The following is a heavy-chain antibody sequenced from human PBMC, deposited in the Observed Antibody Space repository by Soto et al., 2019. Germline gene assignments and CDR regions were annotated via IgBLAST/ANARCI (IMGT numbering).Heavy chain of an antibody. V-gene: IGHV1-69*06. D-gene: IGHD1-26*01. CDR1: GGTFSTYS. J-gene: IGHJ4*02. CDR2: IIPIFGTA. Sequence: QVQLVQSGAEVKKPGSSVKVSCKTSGGTFSTYSIVWVRQAPGEGLEWMGGIIPIFGTANYAQKFQDRVTITEDKSTNTAFMELSSLKSEDTDMYYCASSSGNNYGVGTNYYFDYWGQGTLVTVSS. CDR3: ASSSGNNYGVGTNYYFDY.